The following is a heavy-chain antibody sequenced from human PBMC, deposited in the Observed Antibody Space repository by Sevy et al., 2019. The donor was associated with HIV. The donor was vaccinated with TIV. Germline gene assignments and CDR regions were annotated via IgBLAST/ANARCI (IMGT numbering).Heavy chain of an antibody. CDR1: GFTFSSYA. V-gene: IGHV3-23*01. CDR2: ISGSGGST. J-gene: IGHJ4*02. Sequence: GGSLRLSCAASGFTFSSYAMSWVRQAPGKGLEWVSAISGSGGSTYYADSVKGRFTISRDNSKNTLYLQMNSLRAEDTAVYYCAKPRKPYDSSGIDYWGQGTLVTVSS. D-gene: IGHD3-22*01. CDR3: AKPRKPYDSSGIDY.